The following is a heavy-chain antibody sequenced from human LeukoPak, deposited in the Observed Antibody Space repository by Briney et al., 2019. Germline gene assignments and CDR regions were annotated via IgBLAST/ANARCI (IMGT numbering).Heavy chain of an antibody. J-gene: IGHJ5*02. CDR3: ARGQGLNWFDP. CDR1: GGSISSGGYS. CDR2: IYHSGST. Sequence: SETLSLTCVVSGGSISSGGYSWSWIRQPPGKGLEWIGYIYHSGSTYYNPSLKSRVTISVDRSKNQFSLKLSSVTAADTAVYYCARGQGLNWFDPWGQGTLVTVSS. V-gene: IGHV4-30-2*01.